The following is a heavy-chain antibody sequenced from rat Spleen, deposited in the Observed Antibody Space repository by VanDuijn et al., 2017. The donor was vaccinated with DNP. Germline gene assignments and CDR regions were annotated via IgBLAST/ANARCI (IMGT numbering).Heavy chain of an antibody. D-gene: IGHD1-10*01. J-gene: IGHJ2*01. CDR3: ARNLYNNYGFAY. V-gene: IGHV5-17*01. Sequence: EVQLVESGGGFVQPGGSLKLSCAASGFTFSEHAMAWVRQAPQKGLEWVATITYGGGSTYYRDSVKGRFTISRDNAKSTLYLQMDSLRSEDTATYYCARNLYNNYGFAYWGQGVMVTVSS. CDR2: ITYGGGST. CDR1: GFTFSEHA.